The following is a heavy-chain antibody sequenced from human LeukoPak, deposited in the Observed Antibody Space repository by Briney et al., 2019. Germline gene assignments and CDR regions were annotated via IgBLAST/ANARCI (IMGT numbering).Heavy chain of an antibody. CDR3: ATAPLFDYGDYFDY. V-gene: IGHV1-24*01. CDR2: FDPEDGDT. D-gene: IGHD4-17*01. Sequence: GFDPEDGDTNYAQKFQGRVTMTEDTSTDTAFMELSSLRSEDTAVYYCATAPLFDYGDYFDYWGQGTLVTVSS. J-gene: IGHJ4*02.